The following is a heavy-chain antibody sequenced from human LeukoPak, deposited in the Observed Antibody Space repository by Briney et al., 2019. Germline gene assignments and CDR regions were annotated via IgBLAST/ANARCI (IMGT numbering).Heavy chain of an antibody. CDR2: IYYSGST. CDR1: GGSISSSSYY. CDR3: AREPGDIVVVPAANLFDY. D-gene: IGHD2-2*01. V-gene: IGHV4-39*07. J-gene: IGHJ4*02. Sequence: PSETLSLTCTVSGGSISSSSYYWGWIRQPPGKGLEWIGSIYYSGSTHYNPSLKSRVTISVDTSKNQFSLKLSSVTAADTAVYYCAREPGDIVVVPAANLFDYWGQGTLVTVSS.